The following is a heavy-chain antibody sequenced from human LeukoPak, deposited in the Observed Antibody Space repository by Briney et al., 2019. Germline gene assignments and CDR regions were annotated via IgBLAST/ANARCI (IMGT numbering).Heavy chain of an antibody. D-gene: IGHD6-13*01. V-gene: IGHV4-39*01. Sequence: PSETLSLTCTLSGDSISSRVSYWGWIRQPPGKGLEWIGSMYYSGSTYYNSPHKSRLTLSVDTSRNQFSLKLSSVTAADTAVYYCATTRAYSSNWYYYDYWGLGTLVTVSS. CDR1: GDSISSRVSY. CDR3: ATTRAYSSNWYYYDY. CDR2: MYYSGST. J-gene: IGHJ4*02.